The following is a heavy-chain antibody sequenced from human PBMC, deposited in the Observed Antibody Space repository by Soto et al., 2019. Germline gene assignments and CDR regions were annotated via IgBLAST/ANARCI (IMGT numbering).Heavy chain of an antibody. Sequence: PXXTLSLPFAVCGGSISGYYWPWIPQSPGKGLEWIGELHHSGSTTYNPSLQSRVTPSVDMSKNQLSLKLSSVTAAETVVYYCARVWGYRGASDGRDRDYWGPGTAVTVSS. CDR1: GGSISGYY. D-gene: IGHD6-13*01. J-gene: IGHJ4*02. V-gene: IGHV4-34*01. CDR3: ARVWGYRGASDGRDRDY. CDR2: LHHSGST.